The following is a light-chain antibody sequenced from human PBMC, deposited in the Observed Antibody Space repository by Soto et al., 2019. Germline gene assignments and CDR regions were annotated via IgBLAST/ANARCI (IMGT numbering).Light chain of an antibody. CDR3: QQLYTLPFT. CDR1: HDISTF. CDR2: EAS. Sequence: DIPLTQSPSTLSASVRGRVCIXCGASHDISTFLAWYQQKPGKAPKLLIYEASTLQSGVPSRFSGSGSGTEFTLTISGLLPEDFAAYHCQQLYTLPFTFGQGTRLEI. V-gene: IGKV1-9*01. J-gene: IGKJ5*01.